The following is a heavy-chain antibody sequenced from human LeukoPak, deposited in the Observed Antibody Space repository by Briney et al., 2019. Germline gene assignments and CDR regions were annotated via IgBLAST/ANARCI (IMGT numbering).Heavy chain of an antibody. Sequence: PSETLSLTCAVYGGSFSGYYWNWIRQPPGKGLEWIGEINHSGSTYYNPSLKSRVTISVDTSKNQFSLKLSSVTAADTAVYYCARPRFSSGWYYFDYWGQGTLVTVSS. CDR2: INHSGST. V-gene: IGHV4-34*01. CDR3: ARPRFSSGWYYFDY. CDR1: GGSFSGYY. J-gene: IGHJ4*02. D-gene: IGHD6-19*01.